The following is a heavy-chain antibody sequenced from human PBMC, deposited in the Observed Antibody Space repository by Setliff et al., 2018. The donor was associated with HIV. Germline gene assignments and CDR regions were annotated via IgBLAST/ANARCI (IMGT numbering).Heavy chain of an antibody. D-gene: IGHD3-3*01. CDR3: ARIFGDQGYYYGMDV. Sequence: SETLSLTCTVSGGSINSTSYYWGWIRQPPGNGLEWIGSIYHTGSTYYKPSLKSRVTISVDTSKNQFSLRLSSVAAGDTAVYYCARIFGDQGYYYGMDVWGQGTTVTVSS. V-gene: IGHV4-39*01. J-gene: IGHJ6*02. CDR1: GGSINSTSYY. CDR2: IYHTGST.